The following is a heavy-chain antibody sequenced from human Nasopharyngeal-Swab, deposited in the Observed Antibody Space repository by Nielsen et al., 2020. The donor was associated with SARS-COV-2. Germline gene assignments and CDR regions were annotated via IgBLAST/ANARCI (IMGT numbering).Heavy chain of an antibody. CDR3: ARVAPLGPAMATAHFDY. D-gene: IGHD5-18*01. CDR1: GGTFSSYA. J-gene: IGHJ4*02. V-gene: IGHV1-69*13. Sequence: SVKVSCKASGGTFSSYAISWVRQAPGQGLEWMGGIIPIFGTANYAQKFQGRVTITAGESTSTAYMELSSLRSEDTAVYYYARVAPLGPAMATAHFDYWGQGTLVTVSS. CDR2: IIPIFGTA.